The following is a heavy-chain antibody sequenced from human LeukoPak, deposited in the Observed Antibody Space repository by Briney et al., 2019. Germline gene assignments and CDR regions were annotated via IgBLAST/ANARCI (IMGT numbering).Heavy chain of an antibody. Sequence: SETLSLTCTVSGGSISSYYWSWIRQPPGKGLEWIGYIYYSGSTNYNPSLKSRVTISVDTSKNQFSLKLSSVTAADTAVYYCARVPQYLPSLDYYYYGMDVWGQGTTVTVSS. V-gene: IGHV4-59*01. CDR1: GGSISSYY. J-gene: IGHJ6*02. D-gene: IGHD2-2*01. CDR2: IYYSGST. CDR3: ARVPQYLPSLDYYYYGMDV.